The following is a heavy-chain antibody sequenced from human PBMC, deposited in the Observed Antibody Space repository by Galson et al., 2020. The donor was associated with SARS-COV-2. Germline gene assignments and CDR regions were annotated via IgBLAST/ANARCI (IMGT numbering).Heavy chain of an antibody. V-gene: IGHV1-2*02. CDR2: INPNSGGT. Sequence: ASVKVPCKASGYTFSDYYMHWVRQAPGQGLEWMGWINPNSGGTNYAQRFQGRVTMTGDTSISTAYMELKNLRSDDTAVYYCARDRISAPDDFDYWGQGTLVSVSS. CDR1: GYTFSDYY. CDR3: ARDRISAPDDFDY. D-gene: IGHD6-13*01. J-gene: IGHJ4*02.